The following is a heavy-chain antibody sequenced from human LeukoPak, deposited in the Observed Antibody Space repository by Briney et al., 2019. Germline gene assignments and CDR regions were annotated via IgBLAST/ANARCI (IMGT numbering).Heavy chain of an antibody. J-gene: IGHJ4*02. CDR1: GFTFSSYG. CDR3: AKDLEGLTYYYGSGSYFSPVTPDY. Sequence: GGSLRLSCAASGFTFSSYGMHWVRQAPGKGLEWVAVMSYDGSNKYYADSVKGRFTISRDNSKNTLYLQMNSLRAEDTAVYYCAKDLEGLTYYYGSGSYFSPVTPDYWGQGTLVTVSS. CDR2: MSYDGSNK. D-gene: IGHD3-10*01. V-gene: IGHV3-30*18.